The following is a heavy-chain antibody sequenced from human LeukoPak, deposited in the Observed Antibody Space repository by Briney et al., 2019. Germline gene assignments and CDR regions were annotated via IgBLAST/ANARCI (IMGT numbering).Heavy chain of an antibody. Sequence: PGGSLRLSCAASGFTCSSYDMNWVRQAPVKGLEWVSGISGSGRDTYYADSVKGRFTISRDNSKNTLYLQMNSLRADDTAVYYCATNYYDSSGYFPDFYYWGQGALVSVSS. J-gene: IGHJ4*02. CDR3: ATNYYDSSGYFPDFYY. V-gene: IGHV3-23*01. CDR1: GFTCSSYD. D-gene: IGHD3-22*01. CDR2: ISGSGRDT.